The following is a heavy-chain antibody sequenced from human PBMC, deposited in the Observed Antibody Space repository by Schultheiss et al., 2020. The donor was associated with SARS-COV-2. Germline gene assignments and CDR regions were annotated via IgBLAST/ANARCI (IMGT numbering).Heavy chain of an antibody. CDR1: GYTFTVYH. CDR2: INPNSGGT. J-gene: IGHJ4*02. CDR3: ARGILVPYSSSWYLIRRGYYFDY. D-gene: IGHD6-13*01. Sequence: ASVKVSCKASGYTFTVYHIHWVRQAPGQGLEWMGWINPNSGGTNYAQKFQGRVTMTRNTSISTAYMELSSLRSEDTAVYYCARGILVPYSSSWYLIRRGYYFDYWGQGALVTVSS. V-gene: IGHV1-2*02.